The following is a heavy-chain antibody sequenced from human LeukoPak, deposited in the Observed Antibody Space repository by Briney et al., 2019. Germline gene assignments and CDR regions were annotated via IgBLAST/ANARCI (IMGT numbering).Heavy chain of an antibody. V-gene: IGHV1-2*02. D-gene: IGHD6-13*01. CDR2: INLNSGGT. J-gene: IGHJ6*02. CDR1: GYTFTRYY. Sequence: ASVKVSCKASGYTFTRYYMHWVRQAPGQGLEWMGWINLNSGGTNYAQKLQGRVTMTRDTSISTAYMELGRLRSDDTAVYYCARARYSSSWYPDYYYYGMDVWGQGTTVTVSS. CDR3: ARARYSSSWYPDYYYYGMDV.